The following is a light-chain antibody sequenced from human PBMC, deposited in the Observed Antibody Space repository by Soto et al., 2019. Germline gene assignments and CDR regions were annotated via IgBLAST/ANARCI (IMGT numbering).Light chain of an antibody. CDR1: NFNIGAGYE. CDR2: GNI. J-gene: IGLJ2*01. CDR3: QYYDNSLSGWA. V-gene: IGLV1-40*01. Sequence: QSVLTQPPSVSGAPGQRVTISCTGTNFNIGAGYEVHWYQHLPGTAPKLLIYGNINRPSGVPDRFSASNSGTSASLAITGLQAEDDADYYCQYYDNSLSGWAFGGGTKLTVL.